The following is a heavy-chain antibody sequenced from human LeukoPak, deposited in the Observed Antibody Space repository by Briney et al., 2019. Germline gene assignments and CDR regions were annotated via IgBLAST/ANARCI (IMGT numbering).Heavy chain of an antibody. V-gene: IGHV4-38-2*01. CDR3: ARRAYSNYVGGHYYFDY. J-gene: IGHJ4*02. CDR2: IYHSGST. Sequence: SETLSLTCAVSGYSISSGYYWGWIRQPPGKGLEWIGSIYHSGSTYYNPSLKSRVTISVDTFKNQFSLKLSSVTAADTAVYYCARRAYSNYVGGHYYFDYWGQGTLVTVSS. CDR1: GYSISSGYY. D-gene: IGHD4-11*01.